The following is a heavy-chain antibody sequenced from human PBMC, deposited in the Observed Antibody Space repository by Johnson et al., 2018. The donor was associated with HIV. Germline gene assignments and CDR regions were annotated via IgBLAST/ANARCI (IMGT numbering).Heavy chain of an antibody. CDR2: ISGSGGST. D-gene: IGHD6-25*01. V-gene: IGHV3-23*04. CDR3: ARDTGIGARSGAFDI. J-gene: IGHJ3*02. CDR1: GFTFSNYA. Sequence: VQLVESGGGLVQPGGSLRLSCAASGFTFSNYAMTWVRQAPGKGLEWVSGISGSGGSTYYADSVKGRFTISRDNSKNTLYLQMNSLRAEDTAVYYCARDTGIGARSGAFDIWGQGTMVTVSS.